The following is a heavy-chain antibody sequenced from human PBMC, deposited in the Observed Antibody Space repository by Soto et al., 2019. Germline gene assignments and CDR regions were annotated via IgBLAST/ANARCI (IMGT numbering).Heavy chain of an antibody. CDR2: ISYDRSNK. J-gene: IGHJ4*02. Sequence: QVQLVESGGGVVQPGRSLRLSCAASGFTFSSYGMHWVRQAPGKGLEWVAVISYDRSNKYYADSVKGRFTISRDNSKNTLYLQMNSLRAEDTAVYYCAKDRYDILTGYYLNRFFDYWGQGTLVTVSS. CDR1: GFTFSSYG. D-gene: IGHD3-9*01. CDR3: AKDRYDILTGYYLNRFFDY. V-gene: IGHV3-30*18.